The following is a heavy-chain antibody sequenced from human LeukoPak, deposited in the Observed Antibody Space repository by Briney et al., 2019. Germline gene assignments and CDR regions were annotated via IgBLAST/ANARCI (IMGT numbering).Heavy chain of an antibody. CDR3: ARRALSHDFDD. Sequence: GGSLRLSCAASGFTFSNAWMNWVRQAPGKGLEWVAAISTTSGNIYYADSVKGRFTISRDNAKNSLYLQMNRLRVEDTAFYYWARRALSHDFDDWGQGTLVTVSS. CDR1: GFTFSNAW. V-gene: IGHV3-21*01. J-gene: IGHJ4*02. CDR2: ISTTSGNI.